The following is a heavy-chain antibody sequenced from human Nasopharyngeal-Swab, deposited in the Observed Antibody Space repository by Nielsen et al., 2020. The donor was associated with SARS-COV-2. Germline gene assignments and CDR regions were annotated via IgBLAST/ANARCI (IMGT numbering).Heavy chain of an antibody. CDR2: ISSSGSTI. Sequence: GESLKISCAASGFTFSSYEMNWVRQAPGKGLEWVSYISSSGSTIYYADSVKGRFTISRDNAKNSLYLQMNSLRAEDTAVYYCAKGRDSSSWYDHLDYWGQGTLVTVSS. D-gene: IGHD6-13*01. CDR1: GFTFSSYE. J-gene: IGHJ4*02. CDR3: AKGRDSSSWYDHLDY. V-gene: IGHV3-48*03.